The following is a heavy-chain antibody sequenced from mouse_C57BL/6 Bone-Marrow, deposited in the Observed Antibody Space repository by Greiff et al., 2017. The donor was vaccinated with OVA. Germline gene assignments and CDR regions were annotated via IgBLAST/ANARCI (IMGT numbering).Heavy chain of an antibody. CDR3: ARLGYDPSFAY. CDR2: INPYNGGT. D-gene: IGHD6-5*01. V-gene: IGHV1-19*01. Sequence: EVQLQQSGPVLVKPGASVKMSCKASGYTFTDYYMNWVKQSHGKSLEWIGVINPYNGGTSYNQKFKGKATLTVDKSSSTAYMELNSLTSEDSAVYYCARLGYDPSFAYWGQGTLVTVSA. CDR1: GYTFTDYY. J-gene: IGHJ3*01.